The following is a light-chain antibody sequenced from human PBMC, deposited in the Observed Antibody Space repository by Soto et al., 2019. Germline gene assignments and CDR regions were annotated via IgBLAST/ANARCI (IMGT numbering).Light chain of an antibody. CDR1: QSISSN. V-gene: IGKV1-39*01. J-gene: IGKJ3*01. CDR3: QRSYTTPPT. Sequence: DIQMTQSPSSLSASLGDRVTITCRASQSISSNLNWYQQKPGKAPKLLIYAASSLQSGVPSRFSRSGSGTDFTLTISSLQPEDFTTCYCQRSYTTPPTFGPGIKVDIK. CDR2: AAS.